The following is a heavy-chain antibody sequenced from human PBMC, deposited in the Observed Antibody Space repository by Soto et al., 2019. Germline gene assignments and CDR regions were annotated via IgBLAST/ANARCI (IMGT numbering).Heavy chain of an antibody. V-gene: IGHV3-30-3*01. CDR3: ARAGTTRGDY. CDR1: GFTFSSHA. J-gene: IGHJ4*02. D-gene: IGHD1-7*01. Sequence: GGSLRLSCAASGFTFSSHAMHWVRQAPGKGLEWVAVISYDGSNKYYTDSVKGRFTISRDNSKNTLYLQMNSLRAEDTAVYYCARAGTTRGDYWGQGTLVTVSS. CDR2: ISYDGSNK.